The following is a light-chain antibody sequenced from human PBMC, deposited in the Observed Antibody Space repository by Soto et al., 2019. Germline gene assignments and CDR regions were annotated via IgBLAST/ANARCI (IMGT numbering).Light chain of an antibody. J-gene: IGKJ1*01. CDR1: QSVSSSY. V-gene: IGKV3-15*01. Sequence: EIVFTQSPAPLSLSPGERATLSSSTSQSVSSSYLAWYQQKPGQAPRLLIYGASTRATGIPARFSGSGSGTEFTLTISSLQSEDFAVYYCQQYNNWPWTFGQGTKVDIK. CDR3: QQYNNWPWT. CDR2: GAS.